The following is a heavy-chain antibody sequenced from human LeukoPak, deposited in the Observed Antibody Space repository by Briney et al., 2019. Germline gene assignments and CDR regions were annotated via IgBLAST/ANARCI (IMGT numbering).Heavy chain of an antibody. V-gene: IGHV5-51*01. Sequence: RGESLKISCKGSGYSFTSYWIGWVLQMPGKGLEWMVIIYPGDSDTRYSPSFQGQVTISADKSISTAYLQRSTLKASDTAMYYCARHVELLCPNNWFDPWGQGTLVTVSS. CDR2: IYPGDSDT. CDR3: ARHVELLCPNNWFDP. CDR1: GYSFTSYW. J-gene: IGHJ5*02. D-gene: IGHD1-7*01.